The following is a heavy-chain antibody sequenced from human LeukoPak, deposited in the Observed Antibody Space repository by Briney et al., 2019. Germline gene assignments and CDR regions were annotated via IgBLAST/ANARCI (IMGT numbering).Heavy chain of an antibody. Sequence: ASVKVSCKASGYTFTSYYMHWVRQAPGQGLECMGIINPSGGSTSYAQKFQGRVTMTRDTSTSTVYMELSSLRSEDTAVYYCARAIMTTVTTGTSGYWGQGTLVTVSS. CDR1: GYTFTSYY. D-gene: IGHD4-17*01. V-gene: IGHV1-46*01. J-gene: IGHJ4*02. CDR3: ARAIMTTVTTGTSGY. CDR2: INPSGGST.